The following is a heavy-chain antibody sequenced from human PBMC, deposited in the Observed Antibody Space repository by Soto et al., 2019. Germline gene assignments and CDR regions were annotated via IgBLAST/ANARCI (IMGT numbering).Heavy chain of an antibody. J-gene: IGHJ4*02. V-gene: IGHV3-33*01. Sequence: QVQLLESGGGVVQPGRSLRLSCAASGFTFSSYGMHWVRQAPGKGLEWVAVIWYDGSNKYYADSVKGRFTISRDNSKNTLYLQMNSLRAEDTAVYYCAREDVVVTAMDYWGQGTLVTVSS. D-gene: IGHD2-21*02. CDR2: IWYDGSNK. CDR3: AREDVVVTAMDY. CDR1: GFTFSSYG.